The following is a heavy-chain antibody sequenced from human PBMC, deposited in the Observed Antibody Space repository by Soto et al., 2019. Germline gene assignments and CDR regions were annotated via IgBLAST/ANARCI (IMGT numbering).Heavy chain of an antibody. J-gene: IGHJ4*02. D-gene: IGHD7-27*01. CDR2: IYYGGST. CDR1: GGSISNYY. CDR3: TRGPSGDKVDY. Sequence: PSETLSLTCSVSGGSISNYYWSWIRQPPGKGLEWIGYIYYGGSTNCNPSLKSRVTVSIDTSKNQFSLQLSSMSAADTAVYYCTRGPSGDKVDYWGQGTLVTVSS. V-gene: IGHV4-59*08.